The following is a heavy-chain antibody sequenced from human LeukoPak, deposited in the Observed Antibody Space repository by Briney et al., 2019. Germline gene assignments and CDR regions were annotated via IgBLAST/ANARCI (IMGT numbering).Heavy chain of an antibody. CDR1: GFTVSSNY. V-gene: IGHV3-66*02. Sequence: PGGSLRLSCAASGFTVSSNYMSWVRQAPGKGLEWVSVIYSGGSTYYTDSVKGRFTISRDNFKNTLYLQMNSLRAEDTAVYYCAKGRGWEASYYYYYMDVWGKGTTVTISS. J-gene: IGHJ6*03. D-gene: IGHD1-26*01. CDR3: AKGRGWEASYYYYYMDV. CDR2: IYSGGST.